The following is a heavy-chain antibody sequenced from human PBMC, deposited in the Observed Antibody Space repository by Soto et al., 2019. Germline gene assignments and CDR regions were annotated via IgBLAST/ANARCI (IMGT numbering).Heavy chain of an antibody. J-gene: IGHJ6*02. V-gene: IGHV3-23*01. D-gene: IGHD3-9*01. CDR3: ARDKDDILTGYSLDV. CDR1: GFTFRSYG. CDR2: ISGSGGST. Sequence: GGSLRLSCAASGFTFRSYGMIWVRQAPGKGLEWVSAISGSGGSTYYADSVKGRFTISRDNAKNSLYLQMNSLRAEDTAVYYCARDKDDILTGYSLDVWGQGTTVTVSS.